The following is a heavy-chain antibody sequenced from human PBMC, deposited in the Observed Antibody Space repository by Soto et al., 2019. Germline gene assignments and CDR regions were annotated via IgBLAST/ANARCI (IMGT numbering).Heavy chain of an antibody. CDR1: GLTFSKFE. Sequence: GGSLRPSCEVSGLTFSKFEMTWVRQAPGKGLEWVSYISSSSSTIYYADSVKGRFTISRDNAKNSLYLQMNSLRDEDTAVYYCARDSVGYCTNGVCYTAVPNDYWGQGTLVTVSS. CDR3: ARDSVGYCTNGVCYTAVPNDY. V-gene: IGHV3-48*02. J-gene: IGHJ4*02. D-gene: IGHD2-8*01. CDR2: ISSSSSTI.